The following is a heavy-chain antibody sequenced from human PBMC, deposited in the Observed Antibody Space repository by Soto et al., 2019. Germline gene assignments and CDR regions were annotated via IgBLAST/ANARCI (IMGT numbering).Heavy chain of an antibody. D-gene: IGHD3-22*01. V-gene: IGHV1-69*13. CDR3: ASPKTYYYDSSGLF. Sequence: SVKVSCKASGGTFSSYAISWVRQAPGQGLEWMGGIIPIFGTANYAQKFQGRVTITADESTSTAYMELSSLRSEDTAVYYCASPKTYYYDSSGLFWGQGTLITVSS. J-gene: IGHJ4*02. CDR1: GGTFSSYA. CDR2: IIPIFGTA.